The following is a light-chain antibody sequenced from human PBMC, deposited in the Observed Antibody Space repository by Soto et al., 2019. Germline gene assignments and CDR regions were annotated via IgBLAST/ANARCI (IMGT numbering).Light chain of an antibody. J-gene: IGLJ1*01. CDR3: SSFTSSSTYV. CDR1: SSDVGSYNR. V-gene: IGLV2-18*02. Sequence: QSALTQPPSVSGSPGQSVTISCTGTSSDVGSYNRVSWYQQPPGTAPKLMIYDVSNRPSAVPDRFSGSKSGNTASLTISGLQPEDEADYYCSSFTSSSTYVLGTGTKVTVL. CDR2: DVS.